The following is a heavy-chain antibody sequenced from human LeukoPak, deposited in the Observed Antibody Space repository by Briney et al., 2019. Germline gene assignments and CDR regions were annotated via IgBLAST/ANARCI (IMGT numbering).Heavy chain of an antibody. J-gene: IGHJ4*02. CDR2: IYPSNSDT. Sequence: GESLKISCEGSGYIFTSHGIDWVRQMPGKGLEWMGIIYPSNSDTRYSPSFQGQVTISADKSVSTAYLQWSSLKASDTAMYYCARHRHHDYWGQGTLVTVSS. CDR3: ARHRHHDY. V-gene: IGHV5-51*01. CDR1: GYIFTSHG.